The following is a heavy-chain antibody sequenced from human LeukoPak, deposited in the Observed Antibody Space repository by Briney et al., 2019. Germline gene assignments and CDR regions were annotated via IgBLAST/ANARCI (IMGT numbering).Heavy chain of an antibody. CDR3: ARAFWRTGTATPTLDAFDI. Sequence: GGSLRLSCAASGFTFSSYSMNWVRQAPGKGLEWVSSISSSSSYIYYADSVKGRFTISRDNAKNSLYLQMNSLRAEDTAVYYCARAFWRTGTATPTLDAFDIWGQGTMVTVSS. D-gene: IGHD1-1*01. J-gene: IGHJ3*02. CDR1: GFTFSSYS. V-gene: IGHV3-21*01. CDR2: ISSSSSYI.